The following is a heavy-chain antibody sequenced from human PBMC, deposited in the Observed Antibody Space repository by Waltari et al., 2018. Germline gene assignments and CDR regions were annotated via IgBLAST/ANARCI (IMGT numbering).Heavy chain of an antibody. J-gene: IGHJ4*02. V-gene: IGHV3-7*04. CDR2: IKQDGSEK. D-gene: IGHD2-2*01. Sequence: EVQLVESGGGLVQPGGSLRLSCAASGFAFSDYWMNWVRQAPGKGLWWVANIKQDGSEKDYVESVKGRFTISRDNTKNSLYLQMNSLRAEDTAVYYCARVTRNSPPDYWGQGTLVTVSS. CDR1: GFAFSDYW. CDR3: ARVTRNSPPDY.